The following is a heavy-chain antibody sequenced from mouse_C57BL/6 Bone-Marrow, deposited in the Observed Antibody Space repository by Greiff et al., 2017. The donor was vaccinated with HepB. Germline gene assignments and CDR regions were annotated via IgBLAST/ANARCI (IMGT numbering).Heavy chain of an antibody. D-gene: IGHD2-2*01. V-gene: IGHV1-26*01. CDR1: GYTFTDYY. CDR3: AIGGHGYDWDWYFDV. Sequence: EVQLQQSGPELVKPGASVKISCKASGYTFTDYYMNWVKQSHGKSLEWIGDINPNNGGTSYNQKFTGKATLTVDKSSSTAYMELRSLTSEDSAVYYCAIGGHGYDWDWYFDVWGTGTTVTVSS. CDR2: INPNNGGT. J-gene: IGHJ1*03.